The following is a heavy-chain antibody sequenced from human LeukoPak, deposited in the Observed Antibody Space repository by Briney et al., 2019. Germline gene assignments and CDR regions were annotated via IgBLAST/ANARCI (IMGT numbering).Heavy chain of an antibody. V-gene: IGHV3-23*01. CDR3: AKGGTIFGGSFDP. CDR2: ISGSGGST. D-gene: IGHD3-3*01. CDR1: GFTFSSYA. Sequence: GGSLRLSCAASGFTFSSYAMNWVRQAPGKGLEWVSTISGSGGSTYYADSVKGRFTISRDNSKNTLYLQMNSLRAEDTAVYYCAKGGTIFGGSFDPWGQGTLVTVSS. J-gene: IGHJ5*02.